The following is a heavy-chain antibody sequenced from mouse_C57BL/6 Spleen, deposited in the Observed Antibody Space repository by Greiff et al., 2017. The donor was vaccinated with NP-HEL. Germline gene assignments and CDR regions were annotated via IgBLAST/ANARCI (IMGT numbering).Heavy chain of an antibody. CDR1: GYTFTNYW. D-gene: IGHD4-1*01. J-gene: IGHJ3*01. Sequence: VQLQQSGASLARPGTSVKMSCKASGYTFTNYWIGWAKQRPGHGLEWIGDIYPGGGYTNYNEKFKGKATLTADKSSSTAYMQFSSLTSEDSAIYYCAITGTNAWFAYWGQGTLVTVSA. CDR2: IYPGGGYT. CDR3: AITGTNAWFAY. V-gene: IGHV1-63*01.